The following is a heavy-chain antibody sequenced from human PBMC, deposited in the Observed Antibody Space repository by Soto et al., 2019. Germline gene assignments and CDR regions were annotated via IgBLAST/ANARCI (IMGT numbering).Heavy chain of an antibody. D-gene: IGHD3-10*01. J-gene: IGHJ5*02. Sequence: QVQLVQSGGEVKKPGASVKVSCKASGYTFTNYGISWVRQAPGQGLEWMGWINVYNGNKKYAQKVQGRVNMTTDTSTSTGYMERRSLRSDDTAVYYCARGVGSGSYYNQYNWFDPWGQGTLVTVSS. CDR1: GYTFTNYG. CDR3: ARGVGSGSYYNQYNWFDP. CDR2: INVYNGNK. V-gene: IGHV1-18*01.